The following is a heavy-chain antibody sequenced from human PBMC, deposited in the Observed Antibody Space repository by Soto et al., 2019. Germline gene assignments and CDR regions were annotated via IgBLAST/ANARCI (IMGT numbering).Heavy chain of an antibody. CDR2: INTYGLI. J-gene: IGHJ6*02. Sequence: QVQLEESGPGLVRPSETLSLTCSVSGVSITSYYWSWIRQSAGGGLEWMGRINTYGLITYSPSFKSRLTMSLDTSKNQVSLRLISVTAADTAVYFCARVPVAVAATEDYYGLDVWGQGTTVTVSS. V-gene: IGHV4-4*07. CDR3: ARVPVAVAATEDYYGLDV. CDR1: GVSITSYY. D-gene: IGHD2-15*01.